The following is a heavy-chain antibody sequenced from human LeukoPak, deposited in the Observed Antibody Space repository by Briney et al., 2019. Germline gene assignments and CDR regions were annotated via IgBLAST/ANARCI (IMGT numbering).Heavy chain of an antibody. CDR2: IYHNGRT. J-gene: IGHJ4*02. V-gene: IGHV4-59*01. Sequence: SETLSLTCTVSGASFSNDYWSWVRQAPGKGLEWIGYIYHNGRTNYSPSLKSRITMSIDTSQNQFYLKLTCVTAAETAVYYCARALEGTGYFDTWGRGSLVTVSS. CDR3: ARALEGTGYFDT. D-gene: IGHD1-1*01. CDR1: GASFSNDY.